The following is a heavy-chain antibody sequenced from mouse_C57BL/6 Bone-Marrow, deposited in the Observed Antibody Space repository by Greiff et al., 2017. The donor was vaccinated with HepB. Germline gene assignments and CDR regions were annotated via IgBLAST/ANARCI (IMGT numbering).Heavy chain of an antibody. CDR1: GYTFTSYW. V-gene: IGHV1-59*01. D-gene: IGHD2-3*01. CDR2: IDPSDSYT. CDR3: GWFTAWFAY. Sequence: VQLQQPGAELVRPGTSVKLSCKASGYTFTSYWMHWVKQRPGQGLEWIGVIDPSDSYTNYNQKFKGKATLSVDTSTSTVYMQLSSLTYEDSAVYYCGWFTAWFAYWGQGTLVTVSA. J-gene: IGHJ3*01.